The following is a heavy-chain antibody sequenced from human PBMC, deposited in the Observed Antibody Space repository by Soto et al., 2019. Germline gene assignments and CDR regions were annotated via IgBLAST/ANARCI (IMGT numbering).Heavy chain of an antibody. CDR2: ISYDEINK. V-gene: IGHV3-30*18. D-gene: IGHD2-21*02. Sequence: PGGSLRLSCAASGFTFSTYGMHWVRQAPGKRLEWVAVISYDEINKYYADSVKGRFTISRDNSKNTLYLQMNSLGPEDTALYYCAKGVVVTTTYFHYWGQGTLVTVSS. CDR1: GFTFSTYG. J-gene: IGHJ1*01. CDR3: AKGVVVTTTYFHY.